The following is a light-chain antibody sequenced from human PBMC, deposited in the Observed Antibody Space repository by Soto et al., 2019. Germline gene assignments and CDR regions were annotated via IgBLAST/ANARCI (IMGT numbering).Light chain of an antibody. Sequence: QSVLTQPPSASRTPGQRVTIPCSGSSSDIGSNSVNWYQQLPGAAPRLLIYANDHRPSGVPDRFSASKSGTSASLAISGVRSEDEAFYYCATWSDILKGWVFGGGTKLTV. J-gene: IGLJ3*02. CDR1: SSDIGSNS. CDR2: AND. V-gene: IGLV1-44*01. CDR3: ATWSDILKGWV.